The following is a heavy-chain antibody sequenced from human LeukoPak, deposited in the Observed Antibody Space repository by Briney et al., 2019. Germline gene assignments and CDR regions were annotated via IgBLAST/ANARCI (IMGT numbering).Heavy chain of an antibody. D-gene: IGHD4-17*01. CDR2: IYYSGST. CDR3: ARVLRKGPYGDGGYFYFFMDV. J-gene: IGHJ6*03. Sequence: PSETLSLTCTVSGGSISSSSYYWGWIRQPPGKGLEWIGSIYYSGSTYYNPSPKSRVTISVDTSKNQFSLKLSSVTAADTAVYYCARVLRKGPYGDGGYFYFFMDVWGKGTTVTVSS. V-gene: IGHV4-39*07. CDR1: GGSISSSSYY.